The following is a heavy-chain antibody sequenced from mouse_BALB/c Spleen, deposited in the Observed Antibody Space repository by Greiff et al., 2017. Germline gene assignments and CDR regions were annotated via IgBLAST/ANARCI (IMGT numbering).Heavy chain of an antibody. CDR2: ISSGGSYT. CDR3: AREILITTGYAMDY. Sequence: DVKLVESGGGLVKPGGSLKLSCAASGFTFSSYAMSWVRQSPEKRLEWVAEISSGGSYTYYPDTVTGRFTISRDNAKNTLYLEMSSLRSEDTAMYYCAREILITTGYAMDYWGQGTSVTVSS. V-gene: IGHV5-9-4*01. J-gene: IGHJ4*01. CDR1: GFTFSSYA. D-gene: IGHD2-4*01.